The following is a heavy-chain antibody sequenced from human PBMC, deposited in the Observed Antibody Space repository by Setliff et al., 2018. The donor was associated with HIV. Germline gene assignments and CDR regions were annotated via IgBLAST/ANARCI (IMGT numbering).Heavy chain of an antibody. V-gene: IGHV4-34*01. Sequence: PSETLSLTCAVYGGSFSGYYWGWIRQSPGKGLEWIGEINHSESTNYNPSVKRRVTISIDTSKNQISLKLSSVTAADTAVYYCAIGIAAAGSRYWYFDLWGRGTLVTVSS. D-gene: IGHD6-13*01. CDR1: GGSFSGYY. CDR3: AIGIAAAGSRYWYFDL. J-gene: IGHJ2*01. CDR2: INHSEST.